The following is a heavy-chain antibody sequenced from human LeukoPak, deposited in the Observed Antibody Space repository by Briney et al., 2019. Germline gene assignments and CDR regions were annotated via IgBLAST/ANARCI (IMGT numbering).Heavy chain of an antibody. V-gene: IGHV4-38-2*02. CDR3: AREGGSQIFDY. J-gene: IGHJ4*02. Sequence: SETLSLTCAVSGYSISSGYYWGWIRQPPGKGLEWIGSIYHSGSTYYNPSLKSRVTISVDTSKNQCSLKLSSVTAADTAVYYCAREGGSQIFDYWGQGTLVTVSS. D-gene: IGHD3-16*01. CDR1: GYSISSGYY. CDR2: IYHSGST.